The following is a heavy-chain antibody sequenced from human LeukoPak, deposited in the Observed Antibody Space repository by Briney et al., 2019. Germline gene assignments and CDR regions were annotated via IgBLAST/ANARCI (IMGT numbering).Heavy chain of an antibody. CDR3: ARARSGYYFDLDY. CDR2: IYYSGST. V-gene: IGHV4-30-4*01. CDR1: GGSISTYY. D-gene: IGHD3-22*01. Sequence: SETLSLTCTVSGGSISTYYWSWIRQPPGKGLEWIGYIYYSGSTYYNPSLKSRVTISVDTSKNQFSLKLSSVTAADTAVYYCARARSGYYFDLDYWGQGTLVTVSS. J-gene: IGHJ4*02.